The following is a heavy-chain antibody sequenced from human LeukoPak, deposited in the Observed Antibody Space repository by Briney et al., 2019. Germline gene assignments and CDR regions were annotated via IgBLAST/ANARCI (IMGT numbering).Heavy chain of an antibody. Sequence: PGGSLRLSCAASGFTFSSYAMSWVRQAPGKGLEWVSAISGSGGSTYYADSVKGRFTISRDNSKNTLYLQMNSLRAEDTAVYYCAKDYGQRSGFFHLPYYYGMDVWGQGTTVTVSS. CDR2: ISGSGGST. CDR1: GFTFSSYA. CDR3: AKDYGQRSGFFHLPYYYGMDV. V-gene: IGHV3-23*01. J-gene: IGHJ6*02. D-gene: IGHD3-3*01.